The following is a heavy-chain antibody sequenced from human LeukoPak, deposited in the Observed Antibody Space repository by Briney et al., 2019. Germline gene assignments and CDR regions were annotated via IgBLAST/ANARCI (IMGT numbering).Heavy chain of an antibody. D-gene: IGHD3-22*01. CDR2: IFSSGST. CDR3: ARHYYDRSDSYSFDL. J-gene: IGHJ4*02. Sequence: SETLSLTCTVSGGSISGYCWSWIRQPPGKGLEWIGYIFSSGSTNYNPSLKSRVTISEDTSVNQFSLKLSSVTAADTAVYYCARHYYDRSDSYSFDLWGQGNRVTVFS. V-gene: IGHV4-59*08. CDR1: GGSISGYC.